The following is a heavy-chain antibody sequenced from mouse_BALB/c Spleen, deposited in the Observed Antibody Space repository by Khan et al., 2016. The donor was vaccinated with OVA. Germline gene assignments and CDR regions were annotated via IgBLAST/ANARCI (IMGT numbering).Heavy chain of an antibody. CDR2: ICPYNGGA. CDR3: GREQGGAY. V-gene: IGHV1S29*02. Sequence: VQLQQSGPELVKPGASVKISCKASGYTFTDYNMHWVKKSHGKSLEWIGYICPYNGGAAYNQNFKNKATLTVDNFSSTAYMELRSLTSEDSAVYYCGREQGGAYWGQGTLVTVSA. J-gene: IGHJ3*01. CDR1: GYTFTDYN.